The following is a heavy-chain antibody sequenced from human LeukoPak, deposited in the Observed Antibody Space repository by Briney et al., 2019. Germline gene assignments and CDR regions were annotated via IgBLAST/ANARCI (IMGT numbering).Heavy chain of an antibody. Sequence: GGSLRLSCAASGFTFSSYSMNWVRQAPGKGLEWVSYISSSSSTIYYADSVKGRFTISRDNAKNSLYLQMNSLRAEDTAVYYCARDLGYYDSSGQRWGQGTLVTVSS. V-gene: IGHV3-48*04. CDR1: GFTFSSYS. J-gene: IGHJ1*01. D-gene: IGHD3-22*01. CDR3: ARDLGYYDSSGQR. CDR2: ISSSSSTI.